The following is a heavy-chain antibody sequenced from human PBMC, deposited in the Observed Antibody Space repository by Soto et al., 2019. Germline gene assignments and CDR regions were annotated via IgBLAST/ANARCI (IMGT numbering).Heavy chain of an antibody. V-gene: IGHV3-30*18. Sequence: QVQLVESGGGVVQPGRSLRLSCAASGFTFSSYGMHWVRQAPGKGLEWVAVISYDGSYKYYADSMKGRVTISRDNSKNTLYVQMNSLSAEDTAVYYCAKEGSVVATPPDFDYWGQGTLVTVSS. D-gene: IGHD5-12*01. CDR2: ISYDGSYK. CDR1: GFTFSSYG. J-gene: IGHJ4*02. CDR3: AKEGSVVATPPDFDY.